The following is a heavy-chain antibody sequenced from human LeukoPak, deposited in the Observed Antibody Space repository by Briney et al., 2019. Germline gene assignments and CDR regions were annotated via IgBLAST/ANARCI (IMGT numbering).Heavy chain of an antibody. V-gene: IGHV3-74*01. CDR3: AKSLDYGDYLFDY. J-gene: IGHJ4*02. D-gene: IGHD4-17*01. CDR1: GFTFSNSW. Sequence: GGSLRLSCAASGFTFSNSWMYWVRQTPDKGLVCVSRIKYDGSSTVYADSAKGRFTISRDNAKNTLDLQMNSLRAEDTAVYYCAKSLDYGDYLFDYWGQGTLVTVSS. CDR2: IKYDGSST.